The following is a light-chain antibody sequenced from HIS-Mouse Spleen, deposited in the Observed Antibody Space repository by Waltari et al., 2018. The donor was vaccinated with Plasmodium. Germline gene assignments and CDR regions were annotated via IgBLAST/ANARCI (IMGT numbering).Light chain of an antibody. CDR3: YSTDSSGNHRV. CDR1: ALPNKY. Sequence: SYELTQPPSVSVSPGQTARITCSGDALPNKYAYLYQQKSDQATVLVIYEDSKRPTGSPASVSGSSSGTMAILTISGAQVEDEADYYCYSTDSSGNHRVFGGGTKLTVL. J-gene: IGLJ3*02. V-gene: IGLV3-10*01. CDR2: EDS.